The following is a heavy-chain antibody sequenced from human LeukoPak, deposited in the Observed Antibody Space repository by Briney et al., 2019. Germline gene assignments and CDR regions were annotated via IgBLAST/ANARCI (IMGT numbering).Heavy chain of an antibody. Sequence: GGSLRLSCAASGFTFSSSAMHWVRQAPGKGLEWVSAISGSGGSTYYADSVKGRFTISRDNSKNTLYLQMNSLRAEDTAVYYCAKEPYCSSTSCYHEYFQHWGQGTLVTVSS. V-gene: IGHV3-23*01. D-gene: IGHD2-2*01. CDR2: ISGSGGST. CDR1: GFTFSSSA. CDR3: AKEPYCSSTSCYHEYFQH. J-gene: IGHJ1*01.